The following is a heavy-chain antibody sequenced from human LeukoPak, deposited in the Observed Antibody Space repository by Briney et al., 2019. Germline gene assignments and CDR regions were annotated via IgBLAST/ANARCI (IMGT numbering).Heavy chain of an antibody. D-gene: IGHD2-2*01. Sequence: KSSETLSLTCTVSGGSISSSSYYWGWIRQPPGKGLEWIGSIYYSGSTYYNPSLKSRVTISVDTSKNQFSLKLSSVTAADTAVYYCARGELGYDYSSSTSNYYYYYMDVWGKGTTVTVSS. J-gene: IGHJ6*03. CDR2: IYYSGST. V-gene: IGHV4-39*01. CDR3: ARGELGYDYSSSTSNYYYYYMDV. CDR1: GGSISSSSYY.